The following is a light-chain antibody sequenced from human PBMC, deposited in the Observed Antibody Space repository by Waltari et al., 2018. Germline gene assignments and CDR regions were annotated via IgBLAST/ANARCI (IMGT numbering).Light chain of an antibody. V-gene: IGLV1-44*01. CDR1: SSNIGSNT. Sequence: QSVLTQPPSASGTPGQRVIISCSGSSSNIGSNTVHWYQHLPGTAPKLLIYTNYPRPSGVPDRFSASKSGTSAALTISGLQSVDEADYYCAAWDNNGHVVFGGGTKVTIL. J-gene: IGLJ2*01. CDR2: TNY. CDR3: AAWDNNGHVV.